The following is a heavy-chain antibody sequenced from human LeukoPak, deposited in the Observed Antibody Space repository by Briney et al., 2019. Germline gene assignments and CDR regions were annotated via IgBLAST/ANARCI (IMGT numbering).Heavy chain of an antibody. D-gene: IGHD3-22*01. Sequence: GASVKVSCKASGGTFSSYAISWVRQAPGQGLEWMGRIIPILGIANYAQKFQGRVTITADKSTSTAYMELSSLRSEDTAVYYCARVSQRSAYYDSREDYWGQGTLVTVSS. CDR2: IIPILGIA. J-gene: IGHJ4*02. CDR1: GGTFSSYA. CDR3: ARVSQRSAYYDSREDY. V-gene: IGHV1-69*04.